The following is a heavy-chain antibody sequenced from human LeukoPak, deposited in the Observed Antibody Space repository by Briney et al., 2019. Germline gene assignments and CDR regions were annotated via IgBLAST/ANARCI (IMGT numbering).Heavy chain of an antibody. V-gene: IGHV1-8*03. J-gene: IGHJ4*02. Sequence: ASVTVSCTASGYTFTSYDINWVRQATGQGLEWMGWMNPNSGNTGYAQKFQGRVTITRNTSISTAYMELSSLRSEDTAVYYCARGRCVGSTSCYYFDYWGQGTLVTVSS. CDR3: ARGRCVGSTSCYYFDY. CDR1: GYTFTSYD. CDR2: MNPNSGNT. D-gene: IGHD2-2*01.